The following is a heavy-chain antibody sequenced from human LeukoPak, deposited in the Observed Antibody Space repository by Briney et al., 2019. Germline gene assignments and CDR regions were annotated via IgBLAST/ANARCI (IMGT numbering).Heavy chain of an antibody. D-gene: IGHD1-26*01. Sequence: PGGSLRLSCAASGFTVSSNYMSWVRQAPGKGLEWVSIIYSGGSTFYADSVKGRFTVSRDNSKNTLYLQMNSLRAEDTAVYYCARGGSYLSAFDIWGQGTMVTVSS. CDR2: IYSGGST. CDR1: GFTVSSNY. V-gene: IGHV3-53*01. J-gene: IGHJ3*02. CDR3: ARGGSYLSAFDI.